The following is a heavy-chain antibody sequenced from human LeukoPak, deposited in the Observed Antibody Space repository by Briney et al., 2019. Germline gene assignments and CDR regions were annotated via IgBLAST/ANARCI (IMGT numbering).Heavy chain of an antibody. Sequence: PGGSLRLSCAASGFTFSSYSMNWVRQAPGKGLEWVSYISSSSSTIYYADSVKGRFTISRDNAKNSLYLQMNSLRAEDTAVYYCARDAPVDGMDVWGQGTTVTVSS. CDR1: GFTFSSYS. CDR2: ISSSSSTI. J-gene: IGHJ6*02. V-gene: IGHV3-48*04. D-gene: IGHD5-12*01. CDR3: ARDAPVDGMDV.